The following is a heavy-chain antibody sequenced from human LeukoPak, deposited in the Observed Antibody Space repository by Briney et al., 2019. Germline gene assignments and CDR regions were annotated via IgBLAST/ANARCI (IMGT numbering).Heavy chain of an antibody. CDR2: IYYSGST. D-gene: IGHD2-2*03. CDR1: GGSIGSSSYY. Sequence: SETLSLTCTVSGGSIGSSSYYWGWIRQPPGKGLNWIGSIYYSGSTYYNPSLKSRVTISVDTSKNQFSLKLSSVTAADTAVYYCARLGIVFGSDIDYWGQGTLVTVSS. J-gene: IGHJ4*02. CDR3: ARLGIVFGSDIDY. V-gene: IGHV4-39*07.